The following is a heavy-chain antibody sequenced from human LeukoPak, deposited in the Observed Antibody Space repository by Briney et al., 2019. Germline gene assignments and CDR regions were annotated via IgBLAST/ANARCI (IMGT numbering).Heavy chain of an antibody. CDR1: GGTFSSYA. CDR2: IIPIFGTA. J-gene: IGHJ4*02. Sequence: SVKVSCNASGGTFSSYAISWVRQAPGQGLEWMGGIIPIFGTANYAQKFQGRVTITTDESTSTAYMELSSLRSEDTAVYYCAARITMVRGVPDYWGQGTLVTVSS. D-gene: IGHD3-10*01. CDR3: AARITMVRGVPDY. V-gene: IGHV1-69*05.